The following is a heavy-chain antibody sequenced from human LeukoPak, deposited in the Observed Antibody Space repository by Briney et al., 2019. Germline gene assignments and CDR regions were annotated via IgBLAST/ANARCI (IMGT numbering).Heavy chain of an antibody. V-gene: IGHV1-2*02. D-gene: IGHD2/OR15-2a*01. CDR1: GYTFTSYY. CDR2: INPKSGGT. Sequence: ASVKVSCKASGYTFTSYYMHWVRQAPGQGLEWMGWINPKSGGTNYIQRFQGRVTMTRDTSISTAYMEVSRLRSDDTAVYYCARSTTPNENEYFEHWGQGTLVTVSS. CDR3: ARSTTPNENEYFEH. J-gene: IGHJ1*01.